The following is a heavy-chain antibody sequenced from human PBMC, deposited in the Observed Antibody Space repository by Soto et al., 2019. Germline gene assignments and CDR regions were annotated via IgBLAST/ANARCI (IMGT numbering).Heavy chain of an antibody. CDR2: SAYTGNT. CDR1: GGSITSYH. Sequence: SETLSLTCVVSGGSITSYHWSWIRQFPGKGLEWIAYSAYTGNTNYNPSLKSRVTISVDTSKNQFSLKLSSVTAADTAVYYCARLYSSSDYWGQGTLVTVSS. CDR3: ARLYSSSDY. D-gene: IGHD6-6*01. V-gene: IGHV4-59*12. J-gene: IGHJ4*02.